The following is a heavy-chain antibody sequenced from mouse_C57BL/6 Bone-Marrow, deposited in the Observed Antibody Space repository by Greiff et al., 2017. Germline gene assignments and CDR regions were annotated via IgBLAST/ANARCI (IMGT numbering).Heavy chain of an antibody. CDR2: VTMYSGAT. CDR1: YFAFMASA. Sequence: LQQSGAELVRPGSSVKLSCKDSYFAFMASAMHWVKQRPGHGMEWIGSVTMYSGATAYSENFKGKATLTANTSSSTAYMELSSLTSEDSAVYYCAREFYYYGSGAMDYWGQGTSVTVSS. CDR3: AREFYYYGSGAMDY. J-gene: IGHJ4*01. D-gene: IGHD1-1*01. V-gene: IGHV1-49*01.